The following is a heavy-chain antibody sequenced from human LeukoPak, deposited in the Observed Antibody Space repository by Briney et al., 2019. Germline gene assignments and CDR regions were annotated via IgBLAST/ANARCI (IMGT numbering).Heavy chain of an antibody. Sequence: ASVKVSCKVSGYTLTELSMHWVRQAPGKGLEWMGGFDPEDGETIYAQKFQGRVTMTEDTSTDTAYMELSSLRSEDTAVYYCARVSGQRHSFGFDYWGQGTLVTVSS. J-gene: IGHJ4*02. V-gene: IGHV1-24*01. D-gene: IGHD3-10*01. CDR2: FDPEDGET. CDR1: GYTLTELS. CDR3: ARVSGQRHSFGFDY.